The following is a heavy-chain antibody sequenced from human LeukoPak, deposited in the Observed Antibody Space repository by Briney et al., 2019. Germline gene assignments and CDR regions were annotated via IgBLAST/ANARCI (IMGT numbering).Heavy chain of an antibody. Sequence: GGSLRLSCAASGFTFSGSAMHWVRQASGKGLEWVGRIRSKANSYATAYAASVEGRFTISRDDSKNTAYLQMNSLKTEDTAVYYCTRHDPSTDGYSFDYWGQGTLVTVSS. V-gene: IGHV3-73*01. D-gene: IGHD5-24*01. CDR2: IRSKANSYAT. J-gene: IGHJ4*02. CDR3: TRHDPSTDGYSFDY. CDR1: GFTFSGSA.